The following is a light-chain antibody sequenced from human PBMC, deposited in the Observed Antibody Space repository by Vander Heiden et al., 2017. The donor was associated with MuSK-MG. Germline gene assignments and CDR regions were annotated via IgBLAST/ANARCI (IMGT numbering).Light chain of an antibody. V-gene: IGKV1-13*02. CDR2: DAS. J-gene: IGKJ5*01. CDR3: QQYYSYPQIT. CDR1: QGISSA. Sequence: AIQLPQSPSSLSASVGDRVTLTCRASQGISSALAWYQQKPGKAPKLLIYDASSLESGVPSRFSGSGYGTDFTLTISSRQPEDFTPYVCQQYYSYPQITFGQGTRLEIK.